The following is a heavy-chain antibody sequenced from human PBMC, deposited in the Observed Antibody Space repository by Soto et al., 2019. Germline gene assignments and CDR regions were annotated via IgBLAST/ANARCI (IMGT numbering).Heavy chain of an antibody. Sequence: KPRGSLRVSCTASVFTFTSYIMAWVRQAPGKELDLVRSLSVASRSGYYVDSVNGRFTISIDDCKTSVYLQMNSLRAEDAAVDYCWRGRSSRSYWGHGRRVTVSS. V-gene: IGHV3-21*01. D-gene: IGHD3-16*02. CDR1: VFTFTSYI. CDR2: LSVASRSG. CDR3: WRGRSSRSY. J-gene: IGHJ4*01.